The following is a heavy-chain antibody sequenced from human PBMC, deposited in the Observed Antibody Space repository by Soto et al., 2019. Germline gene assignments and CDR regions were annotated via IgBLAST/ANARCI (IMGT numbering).Heavy chain of an antibody. CDR1: GYSFTSYW. CDR3: ASISSSSGDYFDY. J-gene: IGHJ4*02. V-gene: IGHV5-51*01. Sequence: ESLKISCKGSGYSFTSYWIGWVRQMPGKGLEWMGIIYPGDSDTRYSPSFQGQVTISADKSISTAYLQWSSLKASDTAMYYCASISSSSGDYFDYWGQGTLVTVSS. CDR2: IYPGDSDT. D-gene: IGHD6-6*01.